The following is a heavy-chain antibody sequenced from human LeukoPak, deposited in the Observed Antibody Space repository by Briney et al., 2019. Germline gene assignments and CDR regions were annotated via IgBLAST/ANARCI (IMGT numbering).Heavy chain of an antibody. J-gene: IGHJ3*02. Sequence: ASVGVSCRVSGYSLSDLSIHWVRHVAAKGLEWMGGFEPEEGAHGETIFAQKFEDRLTLTEDTSADTAYMELVRLTSEDTAVYYCATDRLEIYALHIWGQGTAVTVSS. CDR1: GYSLSDLS. V-gene: IGHV1-24*01. CDR2: FEPEEGAHGET. D-gene: IGHD1-1*01. CDR3: ATDRLEIYALHI.